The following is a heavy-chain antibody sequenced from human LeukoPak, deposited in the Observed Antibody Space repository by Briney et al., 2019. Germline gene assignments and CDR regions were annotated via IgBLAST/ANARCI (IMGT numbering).Heavy chain of an antibody. V-gene: IGHV5-51*01. J-gene: IGHJ6*03. D-gene: IGHD2-8*01. CDR2: IYHDDSDT. CDR3: ARLAFCTNAVCFSNYYYSMDV. CDR1: GYSFTSYW. Sequence: GESLKISCKGSGYSFTSYWIGWVRQMPGKGLEWMGIIYHDDSDTKYSPSFQGQVTISADKSISTAYLQWSSLKASDTAMYYCARLAFCTNAVCFSNYYYSMDVWGRGTTVTVSS.